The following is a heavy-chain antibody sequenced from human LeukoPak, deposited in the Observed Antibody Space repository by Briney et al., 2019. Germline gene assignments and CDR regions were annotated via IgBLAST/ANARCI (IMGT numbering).Heavy chain of an antibody. V-gene: IGHV3-23*01. CDR1: GFTFLNYV. J-gene: IGHJ4*02. Sequence: PGGSLRLSCAASGFTFLNYVMSWVRQAPGKGMQWVSGISGRDDTTYYTDSPEGSTYYTNSAEGRFTISRDNSKNTVYLQIDSLGVEDTAVYYCAKCMSATGVCLNFDSWGQGILVTVSS. CDR3: AKCMSATGVCLNFDS. D-gene: IGHD2-21*02. CDR2: ISGRDDTTYYTDSPEGST.